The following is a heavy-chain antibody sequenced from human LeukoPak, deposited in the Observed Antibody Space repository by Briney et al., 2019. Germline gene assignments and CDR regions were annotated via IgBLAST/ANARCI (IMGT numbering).Heavy chain of an antibody. CDR3: ARQSLRYYYYYYMDV. J-gene: IGHJ6*03. CDR1: GGPISSYY. V-gene: IGHV4-59*01. CDR2: IYYSGST. Sequence: SETLSLTCTVSGGPISSYYWSWIRQPPGKGLEWIGYIYYSGSTNYNPSLKSRVTISVDTSKNQFSLKLSSVTAADTAVYYCARQSLRYYYYYYMDVWGKGTTVTVSS.